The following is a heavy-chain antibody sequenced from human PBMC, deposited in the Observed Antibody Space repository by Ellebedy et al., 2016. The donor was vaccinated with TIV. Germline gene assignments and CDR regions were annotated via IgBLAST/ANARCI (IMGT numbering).Heavy chain of an antibody. D-gene: IGHD6-19*01. Sequence: ESLKISXTVSGYSISSGYYWGWIWQPPGKGLEWIGSIHHSGSTYYNPSLKSRVTISVDTSKNQFSLKLSSVTAADTALYYCASPTLAVAGTENWFDPWGQGTLVTVSS. CDR1: GYSISSGYY. V-gene: IGHV4-38-2*02. J-gene: IGHJ5*02. CDR3: ASPTLAVAGTENWFDP. CDR2: IHHSGST.